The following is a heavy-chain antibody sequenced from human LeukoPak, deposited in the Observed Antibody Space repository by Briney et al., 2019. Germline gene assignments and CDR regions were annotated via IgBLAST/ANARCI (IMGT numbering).Heavy chain of an antibody. V-gene: IGHV3-33*01. Sequence: GGSLRLSCTASGFTFSSYGMHWVRQAPGRGLEWVAVIQYDGSIEYYADSVKGRFTISRDQSKNTLFLQVNSLRAEDTAVYYCARDSCGSPSCFDYWGQGTLVTVSS. J-gene: IGHJ4*02. CDR1: GFTFSSYG. CDR2: IQYDGSIE. CDR3: ARDSCGSPSCFDY. D-gene: IGHD2-2*01.